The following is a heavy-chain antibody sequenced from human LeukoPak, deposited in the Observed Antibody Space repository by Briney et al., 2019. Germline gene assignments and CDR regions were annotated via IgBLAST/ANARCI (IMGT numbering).Heavy chain of an antibody. V-gene: IGHV4-59*01. CDR1: GGSISSYY. CDR2: IYYSGTT. Sequence: SETLSLTRTVSGGSISSYYWSWIRQPPGKGLEWIGYIYYSGTTNYNPSLKSRVTISVDTSKNQFSLKLSSVTAADTAVYYCARGVYIAAARYGYWGQGTLVTVSS. D-gene: IGHD6-13*01. J-gene: IGHJ4*02. CDR3: ARGVYIAAARYGY.